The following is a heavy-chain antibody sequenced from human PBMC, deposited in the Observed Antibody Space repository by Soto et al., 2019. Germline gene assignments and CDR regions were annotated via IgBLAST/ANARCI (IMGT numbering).Heavy chain of an antibody. CDR1: GNSVISGSYY. CDR2: IYCSGST. Sequence: SETLTLTCTVSGNSVISGSYYWSCIRQPPGRGLECMGYIYCSGSTNDNPSLKSRVTISVHTSNNQFSLNLSSVTAAGTAVGYCARDGDLELLSASLRRHYCHQGKGVSGQ. J-gene: IGHJ6*02. D-gene: IGHD3-3*01. V-gene: IGHV4-61*01. CDR3: ARDGDLELLSASLRRHYCHQGKGV.